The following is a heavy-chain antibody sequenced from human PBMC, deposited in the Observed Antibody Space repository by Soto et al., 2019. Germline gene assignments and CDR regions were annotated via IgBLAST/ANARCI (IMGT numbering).Heavy chain of an antibody. D-gene: IGHD1-26*01. CDR3: ARLGGIVDTGTWIQ. Sequence: PGESRKISCKASGYRFSTYWIGWVRQRPGKGPEWMAIIYPGDSDTRENPSFQGQVTISADKSSNTVHLQWRSLKASDTAIYYCARLGGIVDTGTWIQWGQGTPVTVSS. J-gene: IGHJ4*02. CDR2: IYPGDSDT. CDR1: GYRFSTYW. V-gene: IGHV5-51*01.